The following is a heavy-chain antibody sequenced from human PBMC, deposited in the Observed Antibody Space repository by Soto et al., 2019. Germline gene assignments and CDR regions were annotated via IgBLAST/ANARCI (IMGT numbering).Heavy chain of an antibody. D-gene: IGHD5-18*01. CDR3: ARTNTAMVTGWFDP. J-gene: IGHJ5*02. CDR1: GGTFSSYA. Sequence: QVQLVQSGAEVKKPGSSVKVSCKASGGTFSSYAISWVRQAPGQGLEWMGGIIPIFGTANYAQKFQGRVTITADESTSKANMELSSLRSEDTAVYYCARTNTAMVTGWFDPWGQGTLVTVSS. CDR2: IIPIFGTA. V-gene: IGHV1-69*12.